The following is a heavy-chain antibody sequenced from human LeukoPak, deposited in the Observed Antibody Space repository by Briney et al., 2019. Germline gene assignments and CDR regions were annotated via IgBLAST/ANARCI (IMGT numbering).Heavy chain of an antibody. CDR2: IYHSGTT. J-gene: IGHJ4*02. D-gene: IGHD1-26*01. V-gene: IGHV4-59*01. Sequence: SETLSLTCTVSGGSLIPYYWSWIRQPPGKGLEWIGYIYHSGTTNYSPPLKGRATLSVDTSKNQISLRLSSVTTADTAVYFCARVDSGTYYMPFDYWGQGSLVTVSS. CDR1: GGSLIPYY. CDR3: ARVDSGTYYMPFDY.